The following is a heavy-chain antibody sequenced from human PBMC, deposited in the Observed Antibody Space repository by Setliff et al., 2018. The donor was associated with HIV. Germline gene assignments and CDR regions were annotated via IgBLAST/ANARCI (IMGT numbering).Heavy chain of an antibody. D-gene: IGHD3-3*01. J-gene: IGHJ6*03. CDR2: IYYSGST. Sequence: TCTVSGGSISSYYWSWIRQPPGKGLEWIGCIYYSGSTNYNPSLKSRVTMSVDTSKNQFSLKLSSVTAADTAVYYCARSYYNFANGYYYYYYMDVWGKGTTVTVS. CDR3: ARSYYNFANGYYYYYYMDV. CDR1: GGSISSYY. V-gene: IGHV4-59*01.